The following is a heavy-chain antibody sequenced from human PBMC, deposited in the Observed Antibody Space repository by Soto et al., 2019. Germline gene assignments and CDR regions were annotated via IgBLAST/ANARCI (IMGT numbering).Heavy chain of an antibody. CDR3: TSGTGRSDFDY. V-gene: IGHV3-15*01. D-gene: IGHD3-3*01. CDR2: IKSKTEGATR. J-gene: IGHJ4*02. Sequence: GGSLRLSCAASGFAFSDAWMSWVRQAPGKGLEWVGRIKSKTEGATRDFAAPVKGRFAISRDDSKNTLYLQMSSLKIEDSAVYYCTSGTGRSDFDYWGLGTLVTVSS. CDR1: GFAFSDAW.